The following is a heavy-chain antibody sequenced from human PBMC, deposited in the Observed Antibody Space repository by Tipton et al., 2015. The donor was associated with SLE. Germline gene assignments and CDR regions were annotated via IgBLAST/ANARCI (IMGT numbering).Heavy chain of an antibody. Sequence: GLVKPSETLSLTCAAYGGSFSGYYWSWIRQPPGKGLEWIGEINHSGSTNYNPSLKSRVTISVDTSKNQFSLKLSSVTAADTAVYYCARGNLKCSSTSCYPGYYFYYGMDVWGQGATVTVSS. D-gene: IGHD2-2*01. V-gene: IGHV4-34*01. CDR1: GGSFSGYY. CDR2: INHSGST. J-gene: IGHJ6*02. CDR3: ARGNLKCSSTSCYPGYYFYYGMDV.